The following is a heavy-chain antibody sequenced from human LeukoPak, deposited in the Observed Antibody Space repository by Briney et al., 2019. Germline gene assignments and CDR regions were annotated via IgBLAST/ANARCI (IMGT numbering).Heavy chain of an antibody. V-gene: IGHV4-30-2*01. Sequence: SETLSLTCAGSGGSMRSGDYSWSWIRQPPGKGLEWIGYIYHSGSTDYNPSIKSRVTISLDRSKNQFSLKLTSVTAADTAVYYCARAYYHVLTGFYSRSFDVWGQGTMVTVSS. CDR2: IYHSGST. CDR3: ARAYYHVLTGFYSRSFDV. J-gene: IGHJ3*01. CDR1: GGSMRSGDYS. D-gene: IGHD3-9*01.